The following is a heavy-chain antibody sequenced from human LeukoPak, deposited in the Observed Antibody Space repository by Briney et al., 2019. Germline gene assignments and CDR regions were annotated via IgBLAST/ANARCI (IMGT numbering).Heavy chain of an antibody. D-gene: IGHD4-23*01. J-gene: IGHJ4*02. CDR3: VKVYGGIVFDQ. CDR1: GFTFSSFP. V-gene: IGHV3-64D*09. Sequence: GGSLRLSCSASGFTFSSFPMHWVRQAPGKGLEYVSGINSNGGTTYYADSLKGRFTISGDNSKNTLYLHMGSLRAEDTAVYYCVKVYGGIVFDQWGQGILVTVSS. CDR2: INSNGGTT.